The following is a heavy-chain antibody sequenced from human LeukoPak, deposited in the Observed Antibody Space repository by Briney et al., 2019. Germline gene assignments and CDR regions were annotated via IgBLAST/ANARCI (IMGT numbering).Heavy chain of an antibody. CDR2: ISSSSSTI. J-gene: IGHJ4*02. V-gene: IGHV3-48*02. D-gene: IGHD6-19*01. CDR3: ARDASSGWGVGWYYFDY. Sequence: GGSLRLSCAASGFTFSSYSMNWVRQAPGKGLEWGSYISSSSSTIYYADSVKGRFTISRDNAKNSLYLQMNSLRDEDTAVYYCARDASSGWGVGWYYFDYWGQGTLVTVSS. CDR1: GFTFSSYS.